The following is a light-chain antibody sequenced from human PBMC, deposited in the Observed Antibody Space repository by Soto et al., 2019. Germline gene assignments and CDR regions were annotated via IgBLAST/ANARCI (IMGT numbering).Light chain of an antibody. V-gene: IGKV1-5*03. CDR2: KAS. Sequence: DIQMTQSPSTLSASVGDRVTITCRASQSISTWLAWYQQKPGKAPKLLIYKASSLESGAPSRFSGSASGTEFTLTISSLQPDDFATYYCQQYSSYWTFGQGTKVEIK. J-gene: IGKJ1*01. CDR3: QQYSSYWT. CDR1: QSISTW.